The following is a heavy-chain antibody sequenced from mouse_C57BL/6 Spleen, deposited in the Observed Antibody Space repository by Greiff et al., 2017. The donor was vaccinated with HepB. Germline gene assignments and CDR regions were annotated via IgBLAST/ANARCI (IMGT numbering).Heavy chain of an antibody. Sequence: VQLQQPGAELVRPGSSVKLSCKASGYTFTSYWMHWVKQRPIQGLEWIGNIDPSDSETHYNQKFKDKATLTVDKSSSTAYMQLSSLTSEDAAVSFCARSRLITTVEDYYAMDYWGQGTSVTVSS. J-gene: IGHJ4*01. CDR2: IDPSDSET. CDR1: GYTFTSYW. V-gene: IGHV1-52*01. CDR3: ARSRLITTVEDYYAMDY. D-gene: IGHD1-1*01.